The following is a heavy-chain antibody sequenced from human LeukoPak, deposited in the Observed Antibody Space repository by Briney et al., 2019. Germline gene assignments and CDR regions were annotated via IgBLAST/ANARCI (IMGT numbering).Heavy chain of an antibody. CDR2: IYYSGST. V-gene: IGHV4-59*01. CDR1: GGSISGYY. Sequence: PETLSLTCTVSGGSISGYYWSWIRQPPGKGLEWIGYIYYSGSTNYNPSLKGRIAISVDTSKNQFSLKLSSVTAADTAMYYCARGPWFGESPYYFDYWGQGTLVTVSS. D-gene: IGHD3-10*01. J-gene: IGHJ4*02. CDR3: ARGPWFGESPYYFDY.